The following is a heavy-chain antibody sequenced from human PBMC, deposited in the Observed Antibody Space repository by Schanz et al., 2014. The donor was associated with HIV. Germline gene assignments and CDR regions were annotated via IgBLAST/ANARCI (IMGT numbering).Heavy chain of an antibody. Sequence: QVQLVQSGAEMKKPGASVKVSCKASGDTFRRYSIHWVRQGPGQGLEWMGGIIPIFGTANYAQKFQGRVTITADESTSTAYMELRSLRSEDTAVYYCARGAAEMATMTPWRYWGQGTLVTVSS. J-gene: IGHJ4*02. D-gene: IGHD5-12*01. CDR2: IIPIFGTA. CDR3: ARGAAEMATMTPWRY. CDR1: GDTFRRYS. V-gene: IGHV1-69*13.